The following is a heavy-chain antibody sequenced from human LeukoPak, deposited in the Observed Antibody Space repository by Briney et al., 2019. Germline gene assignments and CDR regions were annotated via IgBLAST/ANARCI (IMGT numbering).Heavy chain of an antibody. V-gene: IGHV4-34*01. D-gene: IGHD6-13*01. CDR2: INHSGST. Sequence: ETLSLTCAVYGGSFSGYYWSWIRQPPGKGLEWIGEINHSGSTNYNPSLKSRVTISVDTSKNQFSLKLSSVTAADTAVYYCARGLSPGIAAAGTNWFDPWGQGTLVTVSS. CDR1: GGSFSGYY. J-gene: IGHJ5*02. CDR3: ARGLSPGIAAAGTNWFDP.